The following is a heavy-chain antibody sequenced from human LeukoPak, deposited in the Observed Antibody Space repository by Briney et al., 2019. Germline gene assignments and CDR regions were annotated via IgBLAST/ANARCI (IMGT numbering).Heavy chain of an antibody. Sequence: GGSLRLSCAASGFTFSSYEMNWVRQAPGKGLEWVSYISSSGSTIYYADSVKGRFTISRDNTKNSLYLQMNSLRAEDTAVYYCARDWGSWFDPWGQGTLVTVSS. CDR3: ARDWGSWFDP. V-gene: IGHV3-48*03. CDR2: ISSSGSTI. D-gene: IGHD3-16*01. J-gene: IGHJ5*02. CDR1: GFTFSSYE.